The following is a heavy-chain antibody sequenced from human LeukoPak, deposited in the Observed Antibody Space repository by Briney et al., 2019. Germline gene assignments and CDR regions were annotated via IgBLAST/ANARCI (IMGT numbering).Heavy chain of an antibody. Sequence: PSETLSLPCTLSGGSISSGSYYWSWIRQPAGKGLEWFVRIYNSVSTNYNPSPKSRVTITVDTSKNQYSLKLSSVAAADTAVYYCASDRGIAAAGFDPWGQGTLVTVSS. J-gene: IGHJ5*02. D-gene: IGHD6-13*01. CDR3: ASDRGIAAAGFDP. V-gene: IGHV4-61*02. CDR2: IYNSVST. CDR1: GGSISSGSYY.